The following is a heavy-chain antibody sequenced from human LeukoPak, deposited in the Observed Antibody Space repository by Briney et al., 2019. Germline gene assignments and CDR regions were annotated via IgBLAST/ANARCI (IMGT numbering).Heavy chain of an antibody. D-gene: IGHD2-21*02. CDR3: AIAYCGGDCYTDYYYGMDV. V-gene: IGHV1-69*13. CDR1: GGTFSSYA. CDR2: IIPIFGTA. Sequence: SVKVSCKASGGTFSSYAISWVRQAPGQGLEWMGGIIPIFGTANYAQKFQGRVTITADESTSTAYMELSSLRSEDTAVYYCAIAYCGGDCYTDYYYGMDVWGQGTTVTVSS. J-gene: IGHJ6*02.